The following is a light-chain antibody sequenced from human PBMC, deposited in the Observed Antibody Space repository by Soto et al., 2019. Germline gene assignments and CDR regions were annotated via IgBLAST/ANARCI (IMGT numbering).Light chain of an antibody. J-gene: IGLJ2*01. CDR3: CSSAGTFTPVV. V-gene: IGLV2-11*01. CDR2: DVT. Sequence: QSALTQPRSVSGSPGQSVAISCTGTSSDVGSSNFVSWYPQHPGKAPKLMIYDVTARPSGVPDRFSAYKSGNSASLTISGLQAEDEADYYCCSSAGTFTPVVFGGGTKLTVL. CDR1: SSDVGSSNF.